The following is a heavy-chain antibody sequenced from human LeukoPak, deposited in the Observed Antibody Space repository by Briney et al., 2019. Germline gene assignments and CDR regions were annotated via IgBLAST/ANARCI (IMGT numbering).Heavy chain of an antibody. CDR1: GFTVSTNS. CDR2: IYSDNT. CDR3: TLQQRYDFWSGYNVGLNWFDP. Sequence: PGGSLRLSRTVSGFTVSTNSMSWVRQAPGKGLEWVSFIYSDNTHYSDSVKGRFTISRDDSKNTAYLQMNSLKTEDTAVYYCTLQQRYDFWSGYNVGLNWFDPWGQGTLVTVSS. D-gene: IGHD3-3*01. J-gene: IGHJ5*02. V-gene: IGHV3-53*01.